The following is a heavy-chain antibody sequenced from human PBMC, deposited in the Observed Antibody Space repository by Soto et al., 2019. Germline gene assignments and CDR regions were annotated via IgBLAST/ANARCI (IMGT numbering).Heavy chain of an antibody. CDR3: AKTRRVRAVVPAATYYGMDV. D-gene: IGHD2-2*01. V-gene: IGHV3-30*18. Sequence: QVQLVESGGGVVQPGRSLRLSCAASGFTLSSYGMHWVRQAPGKGLEWVAVISYDGSNKYYADSVKGRFTISRDNSKNTLYLQMNSLRAEDTAVYYCAKTRRVRAVVPAATYYGMDVWGQGTTVTVSS. J-gene: IGHJ6*02. CDR2: ISYDGSNK. CDR1: GFTLSSYG.